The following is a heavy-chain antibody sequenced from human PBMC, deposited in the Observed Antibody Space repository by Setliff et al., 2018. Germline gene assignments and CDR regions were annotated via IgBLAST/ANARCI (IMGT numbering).Heavy chain of an antibody. D-gene: IGHD3-3*01. CDR3: SRVGAPNYNLLSGPDHAFDI. CDR2: ISGAYFRR. V-gene: IGHV3-48*03. Sequence: SYTASGFTCSSFEFHWVRQTPGKGLEWVSSISGAYFRRYHEDSVKGRFTSSRDHAKNSLYLQMNNMRVEDTAVYYFSRVGAPNYNLLSGPDHAFDIWGQGTMVTVSS. J-gene: IGHJ3*02. CDR1: GFTCSSFE.